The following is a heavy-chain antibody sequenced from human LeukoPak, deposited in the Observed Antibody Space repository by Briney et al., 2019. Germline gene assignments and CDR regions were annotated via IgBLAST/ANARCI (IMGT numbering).Heavy chain of an antibody. CDR3: ARRRDFIDY. V-gene: IGHV3-11*01. CDR2: SSSSGSTI. Sequence: GGSLRLSCAASGFTLSDYYMGWIRQAPGKGLEWVSYSSSSGSTIYYADSVKGRFAISRDNAKNSLYLQMNSLRAEDTAVYYCARRRDFIDYWGQGTLVTVSS. J-gene: IGHJ4*02. D-gene: IGHD3/OR15-3a*01. CDR1: GFTLSDYY.